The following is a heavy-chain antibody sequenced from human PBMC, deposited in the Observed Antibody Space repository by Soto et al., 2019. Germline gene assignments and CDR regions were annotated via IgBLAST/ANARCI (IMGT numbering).Heavy chain of an antibody. V-gene: IGHV1-69*01. Sequence: VKVSCKASGGTFSSYAISWVRQAPGQGLEWMGGIIPIFGTANYAQKFQGRVTITADESTSTAYMELSSLRSEDTAVYYCARGENSYYYDSSGYYWAHAFDIWGQGTMVTVSS. CDR1: GGTFSSYA. D-gene: IGHD3-22*01. CDR2: IIPIFGTA. J-gene: IGHJ3*02. CDR3: ARGENSYYYDSSGYYWAHAFDI.